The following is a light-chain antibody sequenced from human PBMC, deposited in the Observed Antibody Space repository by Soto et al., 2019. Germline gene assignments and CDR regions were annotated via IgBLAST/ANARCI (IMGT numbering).Light chain of an antibody. CDR3: QQYNTYPLT. Sequence: DIQMTQSPSTLSASVGDRVTITFRASQTISNWLAWYQQKPGKAPKVLIFDASTLDGGVPSRFSGRRSGTDFTLTISSLQPSDFATYYCQQYNTYPLTFGGGTKVE. CDR1: QTISNW. V-gene: IGKV1-5*01. J-gene: IGKJ4*01. CDR2: DAS.